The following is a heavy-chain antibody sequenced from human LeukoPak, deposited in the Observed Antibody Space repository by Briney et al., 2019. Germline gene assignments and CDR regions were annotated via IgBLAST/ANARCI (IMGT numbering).Heavy chain of an antibody. CDR3: ATAGARISGTTYTY. J-gene: IGHJ4*02. CDR1: GYSFTSFW. Sequence: LGESLKLSCEASGYSFTSFWIGWVRQMPGKGLEWMGIIYPGDSNTRYSPSFQGQVTISADKSISTAYLQWSSLKASDTAMYYCATAGARISGTTYTYWGQGTLVTVSS. CDR2: IYPGDSNT. D-gene: IGHD1-7*01. V-gene: IGHV5-51*01.